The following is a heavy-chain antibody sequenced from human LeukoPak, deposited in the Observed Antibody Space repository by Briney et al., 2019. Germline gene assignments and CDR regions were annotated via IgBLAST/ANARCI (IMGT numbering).Heavy chain of an antibody. D-gene: IGHD3-10*01. CDR3: ASLGGYSFSPTCPGNFDY. CDR1: GYTFTSYG. J-gene: IGHJ4*02. CDR2: ISAYNGNT. Sequence: ASVKVSCKASGYTFTSYGISWVRQAPGQGLEWMGWISAYNGNTNYAQKLQGRVTMTTDTSTSTAYMELRSLRSDDTAVYYCASLGGYSFSPTCPGNFDYWGQGTLVTVSS. V-gene: IGHV1-18*01.